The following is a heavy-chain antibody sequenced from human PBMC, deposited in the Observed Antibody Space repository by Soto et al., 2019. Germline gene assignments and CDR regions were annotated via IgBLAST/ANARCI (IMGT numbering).Heavy chain of an antibody. D-gene: IGHD5-18*01. V-gene: IGHV3-30-3*01. Sequence: QVQLVESGGGVVQPGRSLRLSCAASGFTFSSYAMHWVRQAPGKGLEWVAVLSYDGNNIHYADSVKGRFTVSRDNSKNTLFLQMNSLRAEDTALYYCARGPIGDAAMVTNYFDYWGQGTLVTVSS. CDR1: GFTFSSYA. CDR3: ARGPIGDAAMVTNYFDY. CDR2: LSYDGNNI. J-gene: IGHJ4*02.